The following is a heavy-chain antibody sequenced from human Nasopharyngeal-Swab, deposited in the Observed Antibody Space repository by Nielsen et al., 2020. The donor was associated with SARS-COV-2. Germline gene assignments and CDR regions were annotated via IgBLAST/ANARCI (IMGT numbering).Heavy chain of an antibody. D-gene: IGHD6-6*01. Sequence: GGSLRLSCAASGFTFSSYGMHWVRQAPGKGLEWVAVIWYDGSNKYYADSVKGRFTISRDNSKNTLYLQMNSLRAEDTAVYYCAGGMRASSSSPYYYYYGMDVWGQGTTVTVSS. V-gene: IGHV3-33*01. CDR3: AGGMRASSSSPYYYYYGMDV. CDR1: GFTFSSYG. CDR2: IWYDGSNK. J-gene: IGHJ6*02.